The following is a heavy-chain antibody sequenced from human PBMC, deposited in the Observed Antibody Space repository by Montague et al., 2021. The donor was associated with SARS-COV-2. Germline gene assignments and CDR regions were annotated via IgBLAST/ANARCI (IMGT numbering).Heavy chain of an antibody. Sequence: SETLFLTCTVYGGSISNYYWSWIRQPPGKGLEWIGEINYSGSNNXXPSLKSGVTISLDTSKNQFSLKLSSVTAADTAVYYCARGGTVPTFFAPKRTRGYNWFDPWGQGTLVTVSS. CDR2: INYSGSN. CDR1: GGSISNYY. V-gene: IGHV4-34*01. J-gene: IGHJ5*02. D-gene: IGHD3-3*01. CDR3: ARGGTVPTFFAPKRTRGYNWFDP.